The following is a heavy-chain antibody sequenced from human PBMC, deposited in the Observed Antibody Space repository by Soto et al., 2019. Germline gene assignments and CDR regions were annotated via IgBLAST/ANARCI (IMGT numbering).Heavy chain of an antibody. V-gene: IGHV3-23*01. J-gene: IGHJ4*02. Sequence: EVQLLDSGGDLVQPGASLRLSCAASGFTFSSYTMNWVRQAPGKGLECVSAISGSGSSTYYADFAKGRFTISRDNSKNTVSLQMNSLKVEDTAVYYCAKPPAILLPATAPFDYWGQGTLVTVSS. CDR1: GFTFSSYT. D-gene: IGHD1-26*01. CDR2: ISGSGSST. CDR3: AKPPAILLPATAPFDY.